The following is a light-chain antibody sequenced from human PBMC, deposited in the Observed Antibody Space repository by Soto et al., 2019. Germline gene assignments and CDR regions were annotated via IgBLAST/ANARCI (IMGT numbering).Light chain of an antibody. Sequence: QTVVTQEPSFSVSPGGTVTLTCGLSSGSVSTSNYPTWYQQTPGQSPRTLIYSTNTRSSGAPSRFSGSILGNKAALTITGAQADDESDYYCVLYMGSGIWVFGGGNKLTVL. CDR1: SGSVSTSNY. J-gene: IGLJ3*02. CDR2: STN. CDR3: VLYMGSGIWV. V-gene: IGLV8-61*01.